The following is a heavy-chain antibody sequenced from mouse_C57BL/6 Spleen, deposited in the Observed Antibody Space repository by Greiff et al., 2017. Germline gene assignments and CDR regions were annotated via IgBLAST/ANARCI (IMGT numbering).Heavy chain of an antibody. J-gene: IGHJ2*01. CDR3: ARGVITTVVYFDY. V-gene: IGHV1-80*01. D-gene: IGHD1-1*01. CDR2: IYPGDGDT. Sequence: QVQLQQSGAELVKPGASVTISCKASGYAFSSYWMNWVKQRPGKGLEWIGQIYPGDGDTNYNGKFKGKATLTADKSSSTAYMQLSSLTSEDSAVYFCARGVITTVVYFDYWGQGTTRTVSS. CDR1: GYAFSSYW.